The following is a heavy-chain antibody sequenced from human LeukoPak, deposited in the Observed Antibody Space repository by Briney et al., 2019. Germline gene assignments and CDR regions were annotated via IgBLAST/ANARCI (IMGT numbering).Heavy chain of an antibody. Sequence: GGSLRLSYAASGFTVSSNYMSWVRQAPGKGLEWVSVIYSGGSTYYADSVKGRFTISRDNSKNTLYLQMNSLRAEDTAVYYCAREGLRYFDWLPPPFNYWGQGTLVTVSS. V-gene: IGHV3-66*02. D-gene: IGHD3-9*01. J-gene: IGHJ4*02. CDR2: IYSGGST. CDR3: AREGLRYFDWLPPPFNY. CDR1: GFTVSSNY.